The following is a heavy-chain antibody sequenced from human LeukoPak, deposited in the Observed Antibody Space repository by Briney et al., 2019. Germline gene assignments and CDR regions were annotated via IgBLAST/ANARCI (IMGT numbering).Heavy chain of an antibody. V-gene: IGHV3-30*03. CDR2: ISYDGSNK. CDR3: NPLFDY. CDR1: GFTFSSYG. J-gene: IGHJ4*02. Sequence: GGSLRLSCAASGFTFSSYGMHWVRQAPGKGLEWVAVISYDGSNKYYADSVKGRFTITRDNSKNTLYLQMNSLRAEDTAVYYCNPLFDYWGQGTLVTISS.